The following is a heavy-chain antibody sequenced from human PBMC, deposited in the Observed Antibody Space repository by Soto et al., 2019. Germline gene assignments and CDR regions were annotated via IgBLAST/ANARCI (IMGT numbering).Heavy chain of an antibody. V-gene: IGHV1-69*19. D-gene: IGHD3-10*01. CDR1: GGTFNTYA. J-gene: IGHJ4*02. CDR2: ISPMFGAA. Sequence: QVQLVQSGAEMKKPGSSVKVSCQSSGGTFNTYAMNWVRQAPGQGPEWMGDISPMFGAANYAPKFQGRVTITADESTGTSYMQXSXXTSEXTALYFCAREVQVHTPAFVYWGQGTLVTVSS. CDR3: AREVQVHTPAFVY.